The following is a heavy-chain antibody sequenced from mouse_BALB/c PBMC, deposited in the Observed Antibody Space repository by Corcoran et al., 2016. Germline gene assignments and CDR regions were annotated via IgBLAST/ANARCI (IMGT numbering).Heavy chain of an antibody. Sequence: EVQLQQSGPELVKPGASVKMSCKASGYTFTSYVMHWVKQKPGQGLEWIGYINPYNDGTKYNEKFKGKATLTSDKSSSTAYMELSSLTSEDSAVYYCARFRIYYDYYAMDYWGQGTSVTVSS. V-gene: IGHV1S136*01. CDR2: INPYNDGT. J-gene: IGHJ4*01. CDR3: ARFRIYYDYYAMDY. CDR1: GYTFTSYV. D-gene: IGHD2-1*01.